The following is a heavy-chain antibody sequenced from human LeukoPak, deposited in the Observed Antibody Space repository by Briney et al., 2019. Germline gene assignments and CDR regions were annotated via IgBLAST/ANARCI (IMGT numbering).Heavy chain of an antibody. D-gene: IGHD3-22*01. CDR3: ARIRGYYDSSGYYRELFDY. Sequence: MASETLSLTCTVSGGSISSSSYYWGWIRQPPGKGLEWIGSIYHSGSTYYNPSLKSRVTISVDTSKNQFSLKLSSVTAADTAVYYCARIRGYYDSSGYYRELFDYWGQGTLVTVSS. CDR2: IYHSGST. V-gene: IGHV4-39*07. J-gene: IGHJ4*02. CDR1: GGSISSSSYY.